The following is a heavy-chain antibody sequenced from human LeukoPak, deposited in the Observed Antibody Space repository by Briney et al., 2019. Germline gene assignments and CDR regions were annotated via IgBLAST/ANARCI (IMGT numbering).Heavy chain of an antibody. D-gene: IGHD3-22*01. J-gene: IGHJ4*02. V-gene: IGHV3-30*18. CDR1: GFTFSSYG. CDR3: AKADYYDSSGYPDY. CDR2: MSYDGTKK. Sequence: GGSLRLSCAASGFTFSSYGMHWVRQAPGKGLEWVAAMSYDGTKKYYADSVEGRFTISRDNSKNTLELQMNSLRAEDTAVYYCAKADYYDSSGYPDYWGQGTLVTVSS.